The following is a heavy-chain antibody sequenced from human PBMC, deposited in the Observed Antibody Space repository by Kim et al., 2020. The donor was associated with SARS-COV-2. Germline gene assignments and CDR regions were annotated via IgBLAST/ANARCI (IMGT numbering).Heavy chain of an antibody. CDR1: GYTFTSYG. CDR3: ARLPDYCGGDCYSVGYYGMDV. CDR2: ISAYNGNT. J-gene: IGHJ6*02. Sequence: ASVKVSCKASGYTFTSYGISWVRQAPGQGLEWMGWISAYNGNTNYAQKLQGRVTMTTDTSTSTAYMELRSLRSDDTAVYYCARLPDYCGGDCYSVGYYGMDVWGQGTTVTVSS. D-gene: IGHD2-21*02. V-gene: IGHV1-18*01.